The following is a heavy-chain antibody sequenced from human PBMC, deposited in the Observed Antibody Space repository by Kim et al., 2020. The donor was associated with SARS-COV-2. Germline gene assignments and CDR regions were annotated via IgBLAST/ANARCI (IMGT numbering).Heavy chain of an antibody. CDR2: FSYSGRT. Sequence: SETLSLTCSVSGTSIRSYSWTWVRQTPGKGLEWIGDFSYSGRTTYNPSLKSRITMSVDTSKNRISLKLRSVTAADTAIYYCAREGECRIIDVVYKWFDPWGQGTLVTVSS. V-gene: IGHV4-59*13. D-gene: IGHD2-2*01. CDR3: AREGECRIIDVVYKWFDP. CDR1: GTSIRSYS. J-gene: IGHJ5*02.